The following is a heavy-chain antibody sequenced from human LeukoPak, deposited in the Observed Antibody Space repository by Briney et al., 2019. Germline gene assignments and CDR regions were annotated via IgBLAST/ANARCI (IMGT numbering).Heavy chain of an antibody. D-gene: IGHD3-3*01. V-gene: IGHV4-34*01. J-gene: IGHJ6*03. Sequence: SETLSLTCAVYGGSFSGYYWSWIRQPPGKGLEWIGEINHSGSTNYNPSLKSRVTISVDTSKNQFSLKLNSVTAADTAVYYCARVYYDFWSGSQYYMDVWGKGTTVTVSS. CDR3: ARVYYDFWSGSQYYMDV. CDR1: GGSFSGYY. CDR2: INHSGST.